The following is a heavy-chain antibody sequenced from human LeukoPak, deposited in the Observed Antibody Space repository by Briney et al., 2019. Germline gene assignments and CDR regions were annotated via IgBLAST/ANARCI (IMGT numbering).Heavy chain of an antibody. CDR1: GYTFTSYY. J-gene: IGHJ5*02. CDR2: INPSGGST. D-gene: IGHD3-22*01. V-gene: IGHV1-46*01. CDR3: ARAQGYYDSSGYPNWIDP. Sequence: ASVKVSCKASGYTFTSYYIHWVRQAPGQGLEWMGIINPSGGSTSYAQKFQGRVTMTRDTSTSTVYMELSSLRSKDTAVYYCARAQGYYDSSGYPNWIDPWGQGTLVTVSS.